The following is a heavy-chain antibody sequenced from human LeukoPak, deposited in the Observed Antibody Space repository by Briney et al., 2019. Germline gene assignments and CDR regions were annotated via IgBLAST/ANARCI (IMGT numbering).Heavy chain of an antibody. CDR3: ARAQDFSDSSGPNYLDF. D-gene: IGHD3-22*01. CDR1: ADAITSHYY. CDR2: VYHSGAN. V-gene: IGHV4-38-2*02. Sequence: SETLSLTCIVSADAITSHYYWGWIRQPPGKGGKGLEWIASVYHSGANYVNPSLKSRATTSVDTSKSQFYLTLTSVTAADTAVYFCARAQDFSDSSGPNYLDFWGQGILVTVSS. J-gene: IGHJ4*02.